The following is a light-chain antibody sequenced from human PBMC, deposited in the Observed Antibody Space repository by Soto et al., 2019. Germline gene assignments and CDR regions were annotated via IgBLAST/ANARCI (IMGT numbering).Light chain of an antibody. CDR2: GVS. J-gene: IGKJ5*01. CDR3: QPYGISVPVT. Sequence: IVLSQSPGTLSLSPGETATLSCRASQAVDSKFLAWYQQNPGQAPRLIMFGVSGRATGVPARFSGGVSGTDFTLTIRSLEPEDFAVYYCQPYGISVPVTFGQGTRLQI. V-gene: IGKV3-20*01. CDR1: QAVDSKF.